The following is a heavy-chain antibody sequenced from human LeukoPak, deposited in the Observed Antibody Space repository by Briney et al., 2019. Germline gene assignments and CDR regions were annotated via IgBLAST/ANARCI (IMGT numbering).Heavy chain of an antibody. CDR2: IYYSGST. D-gene: IGHD4-17*01. CDR1: GGSISSSSYY. J-gene: IGHJ6*02. V-gene: IGHV4-39*07. Sequence: SETLSLTCTVSGGSISSSSYYWGWIRQPPGKGLEWIGSIYYSGSTYYNPSLKSRVTISVDTSKNQFSLKLSSVTAADTAVYFCAREDPQTTVPEGMDVWGQGTTVTVSS. CDR3: AREDPQTTVPEGMDV.